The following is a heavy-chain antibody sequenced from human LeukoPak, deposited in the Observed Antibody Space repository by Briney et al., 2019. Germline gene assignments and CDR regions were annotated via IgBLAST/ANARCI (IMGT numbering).Heavy chain of an antibody. CDR2: IGTAGDT. D-gene: IGHD1-1*01. CDR1: GFTSSDYD. CDR3: ARVAKERVGGVYYFDY. V-gene: IGHV3-13*01. J-gene: IGHJ4*02. Sequence: GGSLRLSCAASGFTSSDYDMHWVRQPTGKGLEWVAAIGTAGDTYYTGSVKGRFTISRENAKNSLYLKMYSLRAGDTAVYYCARVAKERVGGVYYFDYWGQGTLVTVSS.